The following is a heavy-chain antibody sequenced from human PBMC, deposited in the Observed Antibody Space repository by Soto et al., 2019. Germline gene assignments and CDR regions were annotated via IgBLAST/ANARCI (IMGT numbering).Heavy chain of an antibody. CDR2: ISTYNGNT. Sequence: ASVKVSCKASGYSFTDYHIHWVRQAPGQGLEWMGWISTYNGNTNYAQKLQDRVTLTTDTSTSTAYMELRSLRSDDTAVYYCARRLYGDYDYWGRGTLVTVSS. J-gene: IGHJ4*02. CDR3: ARRLYGDYDY. D-gene: IGHD4-17*01. CDR1: GYSFTDYH. V-gene: IGHV1-18*04.